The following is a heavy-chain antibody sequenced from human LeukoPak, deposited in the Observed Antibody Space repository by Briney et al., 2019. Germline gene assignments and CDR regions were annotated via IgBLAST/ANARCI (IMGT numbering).Heavy chain of an antibody. CDR1: GFTFTTYY. Sequence: ASVKVSCKASGFTFTTYYINWVRQAPGQGLEWMGIINPSGSSTSSAQKSQGRVTMTRDTSTSTVYMELTSLRSEDTAVYYCARDLSRRYGDPSSFDYWGQGTLVTVSS. D-gene: IGHD4-17*01. J-gene: IGHJ4*02. CDR3: ARDLSRRYGDPSSFDY. CDR2: INPSGSST. V-gene: IGHV1-46*01.